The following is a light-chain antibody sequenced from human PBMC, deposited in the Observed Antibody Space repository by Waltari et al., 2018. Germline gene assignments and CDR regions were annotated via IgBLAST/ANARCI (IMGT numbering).Light chain of an antibody. Sequence: QSALTQPASVSGSPGPSITISCSGTSGDAGNYNLVPWYQRHPGKAPKIILYEVSKRPSGVSTHFSGSKSGNTASLTISGLQADDEADYYCCSYARGDTFLVGGGTKLTVL. CDR3: CSYARGDTFL. CDR2: EVS. CDR1: SGDAGNYNL. J-gene: IGLJ2*01. V-gene: IGLV2-23*02.